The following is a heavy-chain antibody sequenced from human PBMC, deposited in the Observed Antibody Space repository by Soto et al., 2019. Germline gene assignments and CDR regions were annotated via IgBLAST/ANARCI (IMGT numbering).Heavy chain of an antibody. J-gene: IGHJ4*02. CDR2: ISSSSSTI. D-gene: IGHD3-22*01. Sequence: PGGSLRLSCAASGFTFSSYSMNWVRQAPGKGLEWVSYISSSSSTIYYADSVKGRFTISRDNAKNSLYLQMNSLRDEDTAVYYCARGNLVILLPSHFDYWGQGTLVTVSS. CDR3: ARGNLVILLPSHFDY. CDR1: GFTFSSYS. V-gene: IGHV3-48*02.